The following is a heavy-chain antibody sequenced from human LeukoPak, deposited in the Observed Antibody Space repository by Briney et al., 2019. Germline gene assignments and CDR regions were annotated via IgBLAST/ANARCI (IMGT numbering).Heavy chain of an antibody. CDR3: AKNLDSGIVVAWTDS. D-gene: IGHD6-19*01. CDR2: ISAYNGYT. CDR1: GYTFTSYG. V-gene: IGHV1-18*01. Sequence: ASVKVSCKTSGYTFTSYGISWVRQAPGQGLEWMGCISAYNGYTNYAQKFQGRVTMTTDTSTSTGYMELRSLRSEDTAVYYCAKNLDSGIVVAWTDSWGEGTLVTVSS. J-gene: IGHJ4*02.